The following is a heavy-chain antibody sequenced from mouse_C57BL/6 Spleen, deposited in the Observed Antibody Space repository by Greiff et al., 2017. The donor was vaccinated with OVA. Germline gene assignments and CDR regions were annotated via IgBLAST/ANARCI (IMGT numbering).Heavy chain of an antibody. CDR2: IDPSDSYT. Sequence: QVQLKQPGAELVMPGASVKLSCKASGYTFTSYWMPWVKQRPGHGLEWIGEIDPSDSYTNYNQKFKGKSTLTVDKSSSTAYMQLSSLTSEDSAVDYCARYYGSSLFDYWGQGTTLTVSS. CDR1: GYTFTSYW. V-gene: IGHV1-69*01. J-gene: IGHJ2*01. D-gene: IGHD1-1*01. CDR3: ARYYGSSLFDY.